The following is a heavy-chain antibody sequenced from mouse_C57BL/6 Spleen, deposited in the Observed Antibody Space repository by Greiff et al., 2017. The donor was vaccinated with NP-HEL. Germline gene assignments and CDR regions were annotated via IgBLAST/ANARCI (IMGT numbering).Heavy chain of an antibody. J-gene: IGHJ2*01. CDR3: AIPFTTVVANYFDY. V-gene: IGHV1-74*01. Sequence: QVQLKQPGAELVKPGASVKVSCKASGYTFTSYWMHWVKQRPGQGLEWIGRIHPSDSDTNYNQKFKGKATLTVDKSSSTAYMQLSSLTSEDSAVYYCAIPFTTVVANYFDYWGQGTTLTVSS. D-gene: IGHD1-1*01. CDR1: GYTFTSYW. CDR2: IHPSDSDT.